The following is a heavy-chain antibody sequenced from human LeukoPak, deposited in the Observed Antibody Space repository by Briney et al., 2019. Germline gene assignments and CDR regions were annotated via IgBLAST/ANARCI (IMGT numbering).Heavy chain of an antibody. CDR2: IWKDGSDE. Sequence: GGSLRLSCAAAGFSSGDFGMHWVRQAPGKGLEWVAVIWKDGSDEFYADSVKGRFTISRDNSRNTLSLQMNSLRGEDTSVYYRAREEAFQLEASLDQWGQGTLVTVSS. V-gene: IGHV3-33*01. CDR3: AREEAFQLEASLDQ. J-gene: IGHJ4*02. CDR1: GFSSGDFG. D-gene: IGHD3-3*01.